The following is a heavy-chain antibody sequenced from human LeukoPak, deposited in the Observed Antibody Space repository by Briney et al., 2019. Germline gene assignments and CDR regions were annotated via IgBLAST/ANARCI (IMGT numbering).Heavy chain of an antibody. J-gene: IGHJ4*02. CDR2: ITSVGSTT. V-gene: IGHV3-74*01. CDR3: AGLLWFDVDY. D-gene: IGHD3-10*01. Sequence: PGGSLRLSCAASGFTFSSYWMHWVRQVPGKGPVWLSPITSVGSTTDYADSVKGRFTISRANARNTLYLQMNSLRAEDTAVYYCAGLLWFDVDYWGRGTLVTVA. CDR1: GFTFSSYW.